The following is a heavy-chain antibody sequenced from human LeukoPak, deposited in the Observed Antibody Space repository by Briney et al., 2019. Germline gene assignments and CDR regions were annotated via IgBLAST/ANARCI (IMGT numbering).Heavy chain of an antibody. Sequence: SETLSLTCAVYGGSFSGYYWSWIRQPPGKGLEWIGEINHSGSTNYSPSLKSRVTISVDTSKNQFSLKLSSATAADTAVYYCARGVGSGLVRYYYYGMDVWGQGTTVTVSS. CDR2: INHSGST. V-gene: IGHV4-34*01. J-gene: IGHJ6*02. CDR1: GGSFSGYY. CDR3: ARGVGSGLVRYYYYGMDV. D-gene: IGHD6-19*01.